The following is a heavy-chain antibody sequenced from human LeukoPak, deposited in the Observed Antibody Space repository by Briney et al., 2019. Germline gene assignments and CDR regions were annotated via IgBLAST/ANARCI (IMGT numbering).Heavy chain of an antibody. V-gene: IGHV3-11*05. Sequence: GGPLRLSCAASGFTFSDYYMSWIRHAPGKGLEWVSCISSSNTYTNYADSEKGRFTISRDDAKNSLSLQMNSLRAEDTAIYYCARGERYCSGGTCTDYWGQGTLVTVSS. J-gene: IGHJ4*02. CDR1: GFTFSDYY. D-gene: IGHD2-15*01. CDR3: ARGERYCSGGTCTDY. CDR2: ISSSNTYT.